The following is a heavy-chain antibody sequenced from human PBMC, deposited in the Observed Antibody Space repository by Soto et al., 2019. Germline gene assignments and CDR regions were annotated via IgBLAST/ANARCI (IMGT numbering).Heavy chain of an antibody. CDR2: IYTSGST. V-gene: IGHV4-4*07. D-gene: IGHD1-7*01. CDR3: AIAPAGNWNYGWFDP. CDR1: GGSISSYY. Sequence: QVQLQESGPGLVKPSETLSLTCTVSGGSISSYYWSWIRQPAGKGLGWIGRIYTSGSTNYNPSLKSRVTMSVDTFKIQFSLKLSSVTAAVPAVYYCAIAPAGNWNYGWFDPWGQGTLGTVSS. J-gene: IGHJ5*02.